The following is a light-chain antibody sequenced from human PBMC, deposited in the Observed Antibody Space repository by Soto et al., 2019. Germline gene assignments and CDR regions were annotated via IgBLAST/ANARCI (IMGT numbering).Light chain of an antibody. CDR1: DSNIGSTA. V-gene: IGLV1-44*01. CDR3: AAWDDDLHVWL. CDR2: SSN. Sequence: QSVLTQPPSVSATPGQGVTLSCSGGDSNIGSTAVNWYQQVPGTAPKLLIYSSNKRPSGVPDRISGSKSGTSASLAISGLQSEDEADYYCAAWDDDLHVWLFGGGTKLTVL. J-gene: IGLJ2*01.